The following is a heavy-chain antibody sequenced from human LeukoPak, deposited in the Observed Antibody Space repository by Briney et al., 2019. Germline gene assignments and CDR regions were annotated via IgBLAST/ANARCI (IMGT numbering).Heavy chain of an antibody. CDR1: GGSFSGYY. D-gene: IGHD6-6*01. CDR3: ARVAARRGGPGGIDY. Sequence: ASETLSLTCAAYGGSFSGYYWSWIRQPPGKGLEWIGEINHSGSTNYNPSLKSRVTISVDTSKNQFSLKLSSVTAADTAVYYCARVAARRGGPGGIDYWGQGTLVTVSS. V-gene: IGHV4-34*01. J-gene: IGHJ4*02. CDR2: INHSGST.